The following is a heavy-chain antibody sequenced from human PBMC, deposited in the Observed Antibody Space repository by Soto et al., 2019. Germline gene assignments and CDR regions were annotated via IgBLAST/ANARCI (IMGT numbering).Heavy chain of an antibody. D-gene: IGHD7-27*01. J-gene: IGHJ3*02. CDR2: ISGSGGST. CDR3: AKLWGGVGGAFDI. V-gene: IGHV3-23*01. CDR1: GFTFSSNA. Sequence: EVQLLESGGGLVQPGGSQRLSCAASGFTFSSNAMRWVRQAPGKGLEWVSGISGSGGSTYNADSVRGRFTISRDNSKNTLYLQMNSLRAEDTAVYYCAKLWGGVGGAFDIWGQGTMVTVSS.